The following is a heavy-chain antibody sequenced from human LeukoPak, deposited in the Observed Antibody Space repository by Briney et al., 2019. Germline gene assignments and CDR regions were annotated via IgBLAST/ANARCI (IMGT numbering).Heavy chain of an antibody. V-gene: IGHV3-48*01. J-gene: IGHJ4*02. CDR1: GFTFSSYS. CDR2: ISSSSSTI. Sequence: GGSLRLSCAASGFTFSSYSMNWVRQAPGKGLEWVSYISSSSSTIYYADSVKGRFTISRDNAKNSLYLQMNSLRAEDTAVYYCARDEKGFDFWSGYIDYWGQGTLVTVSS. CDR3: ARDEKGFDFWSGYIDY. D-gene: IGHD3-3*01.